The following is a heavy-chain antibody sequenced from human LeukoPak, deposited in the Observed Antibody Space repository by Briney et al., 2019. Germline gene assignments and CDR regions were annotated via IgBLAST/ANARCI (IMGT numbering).Heavy chain of an antibody. CDR2: IYYSGST. CDR3: ATVKGVVVAAPLGMDV. V-gene: IGHV4-59*01. Sequence: SETLSLTCTVSGGSISSYYWSWIRQPPGKGLEWIGYIYYSGSTNYNPSLKSRVTISVDTSKNQFSLKLSSVTAADTAVYYCATVKGVVVAAPLGMDVWGQGTTVTVSS. D-gene: IGHD2-15*01. CDR1: GGSISSYY. J-gene: IGHJ6*02.